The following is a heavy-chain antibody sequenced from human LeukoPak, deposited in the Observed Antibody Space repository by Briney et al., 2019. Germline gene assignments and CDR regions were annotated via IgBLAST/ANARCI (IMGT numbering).Heavy chain of an antibody. Sequence: ASVTVSCKASGYTFTSYAMHWVRQAPGQRLEWMGWINAGNGNTKYSQKFQGRVTITRDTSASTAYMELSSLRSEDTAVYYCARVRAYGDYAYWGQGTLVTVSS. CDR1: GYTFTSYA. D-gene: IGHD4-17*01. J-gene: IGHJ4*02. CDR3: ARVRAYGDYAY. V-gene: IGHV1-3*01. CDR2: INAGNGNT.